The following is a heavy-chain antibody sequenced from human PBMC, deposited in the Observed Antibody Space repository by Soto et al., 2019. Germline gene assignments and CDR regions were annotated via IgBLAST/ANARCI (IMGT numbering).Heavy chain of an antibody. Sequence: PSETLSLTCTVSGGSISSNAYYWGWIRQSPGKGLEWIGSIYYSESTYYNPSLESRVIISVDTSKNEFSLKLSSVTAADTAVYYCARQRCWDILTGDYGDYYFDYWGQGTPVTVSS. CDR2: IYYSEST. V-gene: IGHV4-39*01. J-gene: IGHJ4*02. CDR3: ARQRCWDILTGDYGDYYFDY. D-gene: IGHD3-9*01. CDR1: GGSISSNAYY.